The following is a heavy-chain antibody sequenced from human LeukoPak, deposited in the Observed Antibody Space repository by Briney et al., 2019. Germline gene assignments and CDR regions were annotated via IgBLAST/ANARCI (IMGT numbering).Heavy chain of an antibody. CDR3: ARDHEYCSSTSCSDY. V-gene: IGHV4-38-2*02. J-gene: IGHJ4*02. CDR1: GHSISSGYD. Sequence: PSETLSLTCTVSGHSISSGYDWGRIRQPPGKGLEWIGSIYHSGSTYYNPSLKSRVTLSVDTSKNQFSLKLSTVTAADTAVYYCARDHEYCSSTSCSDYWGQGTLVTVSS. CDR2: IYHSGST. D-gene: IGHD2-2*01.